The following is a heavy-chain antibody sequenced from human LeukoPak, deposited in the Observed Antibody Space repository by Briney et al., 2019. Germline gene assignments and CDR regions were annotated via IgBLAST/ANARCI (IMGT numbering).Heavy chain of an antibody. J-gene: IGHJ3*02. CDR3: ARDRTTMVRAFDGFDI. V-gene: IGHV1-69*05. Sequence: ASVKVSCKASGGTFSSYAISWVRQAPGQGLEWMGGIIPIFGTANYAQKFQGRVTITTDESTSTAYTELSSLRSEDTAVYYCARDRTTMVRAFDGFDIWGQGTMVTVSS. CDR2: IIPIFGTA. CDR1: GGTFSSYA. D-gene: IGHD3-10*01.